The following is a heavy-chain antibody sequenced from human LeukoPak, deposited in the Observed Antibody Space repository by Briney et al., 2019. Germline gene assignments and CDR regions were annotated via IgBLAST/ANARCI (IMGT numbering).Heavy chain of an antibody. Sequence: SETLSLTCTVSGVFISSYYWSWIRQPPGKGLEWIGYIYYSGSNNYNPSLKSRVTISVDTSKNQFSLELSSVTAADTAVYYCARVVDSTREYYFDYWGQGTLVTVSS. CDR1: GVFISSYY. CDR2: IYYSGSN. CDR3: ARVVDSTREYYFDY. J-gene: IGHJ4*02. D-gene: IGHD2-2*01. V-gene: IGHV4-59*01.